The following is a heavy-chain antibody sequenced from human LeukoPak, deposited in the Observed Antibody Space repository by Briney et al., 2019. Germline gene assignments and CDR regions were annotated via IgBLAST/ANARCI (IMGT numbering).Heavy chain of an antibody. J-gene: IGHJ4*02. CDR1: GFTFSSYG. V-gene: IGHV3-30*18. CDR3: AKRALTVTTSPVDY. Sequence: PGRSLRLSCAASGFTFSSYGMHWVRQAPGKGLEWVAVISYDGSNKYYADSVKGRFTISRDNSKNTLYQQMNSLRAEDTAVYYCAKRALTVTTSPVDYWGQGTLVTVSS. CDR2: ISYDGSNK. D-gene: IGHD4-17*01.